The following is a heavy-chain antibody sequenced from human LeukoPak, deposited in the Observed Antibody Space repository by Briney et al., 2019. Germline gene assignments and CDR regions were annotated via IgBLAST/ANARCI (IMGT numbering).Heavy chain of an antibody. CDR2: VFDSGRT. J-gene: IGHJ4*02. V-gene: IGHV4-59*11. CDR1: GGSMTTHH. Sequence: SETLSLTCTVSGGSMTTHHWNWIRQTPGKGLEWIGYVFDSGRTKENPSLKRRVTLSAATSKNQLSLRLSSVTASDTAVYYCTTIKRGNIFGYFDFWGQGILVTVSS. D-gene: IGHD5-18*01. CDR3: TTIKRGNIFGYFDF.